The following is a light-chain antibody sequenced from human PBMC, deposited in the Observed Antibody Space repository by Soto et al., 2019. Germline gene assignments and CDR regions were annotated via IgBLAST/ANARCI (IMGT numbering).Light chain of an antibody. Sequence: QSVLTQPPSVSAAPGQKVTISCSGSSSNIGNNYVSWYQQLPGTAPKLLIYDNNMRPSGIPDRFSGSKSGTSATLGITGLQTGDEADYYCGTWDSSLSVGVFGGGTKVTVL. CDR2: DNN. J-gene: IGLJ3*02. CDR1: SSNIGNNY. CDR3: GTWDSSLSVGV. V-gene: IGLV1-51*01.